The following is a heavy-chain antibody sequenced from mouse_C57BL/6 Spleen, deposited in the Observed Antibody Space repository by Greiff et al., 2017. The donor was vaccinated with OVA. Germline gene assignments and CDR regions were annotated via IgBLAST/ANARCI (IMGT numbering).Heavy chain of an antibody. J-gene: IGHJ4*01. CDR2: IDPETGGT. CDR1: GYTFTDYE. V-gene: IGHV1-15*01. Sequence: QVQLQQYGAELVRPGASVTLSCKASGYTFTDYEMHWVKQTPVHGLEWIGAIDPETGGTAYNQKFKGKAILTADKSSSTAYMELRSLTSEDSAVYYCTRNYAMDYWGQGTSVTVSS. CDR3: TRNYAMDY.